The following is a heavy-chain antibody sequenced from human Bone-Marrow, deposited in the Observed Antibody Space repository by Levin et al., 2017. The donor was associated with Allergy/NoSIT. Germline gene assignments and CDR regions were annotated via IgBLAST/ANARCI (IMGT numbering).Heavy chain of an antibody. Sequence: GGSLRLSCAASGFTFSSYGMHWVRQAPGKGLEWVAVIWYDGSNKYYADSVKGRFTISRDNSKNTLYLQMNSLRAEDTAVYYCASYRNSGWYFDYWGQGTLVTVSS. V-gene: IGHV3-33*01. CDR2: IWYDGSNK. J-gene: IGHJ4*02. D-gene: IGHD6-19*01. CDR3: ASYRNSGWYFDY. CDR1: GFTFSSYG.